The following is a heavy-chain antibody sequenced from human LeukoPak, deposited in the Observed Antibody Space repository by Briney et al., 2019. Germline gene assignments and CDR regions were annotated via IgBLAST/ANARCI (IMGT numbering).Heavy chain of an antibody. D-gene: IGHD2-8*01. V-gene: IGHV6-1*01. CDR1: GDSVSSNTAS. Sequence: SQTLSLTCAISGDSVSSNTASWNWIRQSPSRGLEWLGRTYYRSKWYNDYAVSVKSRIIINADTSNNQFSLQLNSVTPEDTALYYCARESRGYCTNGVCYTSEHLDYWGQGTLVTVSS. CDR3: ARESRGYCTNGVCYTSEHLDY. J-gene: IGHJ4*02. CDR2: TYYRSKWYN.